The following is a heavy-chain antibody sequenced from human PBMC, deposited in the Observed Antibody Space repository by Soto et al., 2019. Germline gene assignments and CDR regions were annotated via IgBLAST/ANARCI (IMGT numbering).Heavy chain of an antibody. Sequence: GSGPTLVNPTQTLTLTCTCSGFSVKTSGVGVGWIRQPPGKTLEWLALIYWNDFKRYTPSLESRLTITKDTSKNQVVLTVTNVEPADTATYYCAHRRGYNGYEGPPLYEMDVWGQGTTVTVSS. D-gene: IGHD5-12*01. J-gene: IGHJ6*02. CDR1: GFSVKTSGVG. CDR3: AHRRGYNGYEGPPLYEMDV. CDR2: IYWNDFK. V-gene: IGHV2-5*01.